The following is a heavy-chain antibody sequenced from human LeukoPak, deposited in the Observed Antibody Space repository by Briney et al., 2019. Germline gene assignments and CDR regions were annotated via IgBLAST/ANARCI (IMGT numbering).Heavy chain of an antibody. D-gene: IGHD3-3*01. CDR1: GFTFSSYW. J-gene: IGHJ5*02. CDR3: ARDWKYYDFWSGYHNWFDP. Sequence: GGYLRLSCAASGFTFSSYWMRSVRSAPGKGLEWVANIKQDGSEKYYVDTVKGRFTISRDNAKNSLYLKMNSLRAEDTAVYYCARDWKYYDFWSGYHNWFDPWGQGTLVTVSS. CDR2: IKQDGSEK. V-gene: IGHV3-7*01.